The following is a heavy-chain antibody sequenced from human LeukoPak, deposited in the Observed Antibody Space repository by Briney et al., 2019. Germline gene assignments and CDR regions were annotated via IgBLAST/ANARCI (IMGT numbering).Heavy chain of an antibody. V-gene: IGHV6-1*01. CDR2: TYYRSKWYN. Sequence: SQTLSLTCAISGDSFSSNSAAWNWIRQSPSRGLEWLGRTYYRSKWYNDYAVSVKSRITINPDTSKNQFSLQLNSVTPEDTAVYYCAREGYIVGAQRGFDPWGQGTLVTVSS. J-gene: IGHJ5*02. CDR1: GDSFSSNSAA. D-gene: IGHD1-26*01. CDR3: AREGYIVGAQRGFDP.